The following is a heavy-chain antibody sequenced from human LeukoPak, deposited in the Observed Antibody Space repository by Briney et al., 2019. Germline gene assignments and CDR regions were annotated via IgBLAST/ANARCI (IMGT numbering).Heavy chain of an antibody. Sequence: GASVKVSCKASGGTFSSYAISCVRQAPGQGLEWMGGIIPIFGTANYAQKFQGRVTITADESTSTAYMELSSLRSEDTAVYYCASNPFRIAVAGDHGMDVWGQGTTVTVSS. J-gene: IGHJ6*02. CDR2: IIPIFGTA. V-gene: IGHV1-69*13. CDR1: GGTFSSYA. CDR3: ASNPFRIAVAGDHGMDV. D-gene: IGHD6-19*01.